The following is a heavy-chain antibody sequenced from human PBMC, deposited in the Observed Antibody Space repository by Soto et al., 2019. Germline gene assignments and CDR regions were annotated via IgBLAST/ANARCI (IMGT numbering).Heavy chain of an antibody. J-gene: IGHJ4*02. CDR1: GFTFSSYS. CDR2: ISSSSSYI. D-gene: IGHD1-1*01. CDR3: ARDLEMATTNDRTDY. Sequence: PGGSLRLSCAASGFTFSSYSMNWVRQAPGKGLEWVSSISSSSSYIYYADSVKGRFTISRDNAKNSLYLQMNSLRAEDTAVYYCARDLEMATTNDRTDYWGQGTLVTVSS. V-gene: IGHV3-21*01.